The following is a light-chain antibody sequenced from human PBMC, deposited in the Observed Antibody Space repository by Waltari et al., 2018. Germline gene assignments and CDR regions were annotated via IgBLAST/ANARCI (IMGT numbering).Light chain of an antibody. CDR1: SSNLGSNQ. V-gene: IGLV1-44*01. CDR3: AAWDDSLNGVV. CDR2: SNN. J-gene: IGLJ2*01. Sequence: VLTKPPSASGTPGQTGTTPCPARSSNLGSNQVTWYQPHPGTAHKLLIYSNNQMPSGVPERFSGSRSGTSASLAISGLQSEDEADYYCAAWDDSLNGVVFGGGTKLTVL.